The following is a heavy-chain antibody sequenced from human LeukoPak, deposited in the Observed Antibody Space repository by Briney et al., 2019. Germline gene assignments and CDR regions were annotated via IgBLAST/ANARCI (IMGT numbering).Heavy chain of an antibody. J-gene: IGHJ4*02. D-gene: IGHD3-22*01. V-gene: IGHV4-61*02. CDR1: GGSISSGSYF. CDR2: IYTSGST. Sequence: PSQTLSLTCTISGGSISSGSYFWSWIRQPAGKGLEWIGRIYTSGSTNYNPSLKSRVTISVDTSKNQFSLKLSSVTAADTAVYYCAREGPNSSGLDHWGQGTLVTVSS. CDR3: AREGPNSSGLDH.